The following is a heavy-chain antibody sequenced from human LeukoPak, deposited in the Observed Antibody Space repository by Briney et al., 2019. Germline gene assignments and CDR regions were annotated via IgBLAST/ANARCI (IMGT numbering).Heavy chain of an antibody. Sequence: AGGSLRLSCAASGFTFSSYAMHWVRQAPGKGLEYVSAISSNGGSTYYANSVKGRFTISRDNSKNTLYLQMGSLRAEDMAVYYCVVEDYYDSSGYWPIDYWGQGTLVTVSS. D-gene: IGHD3-22*01. J-gene: IGHJ4*02. CDR3: VVEDYYDSSGYWPIDY. V-gene: IGHV3-64*01. CDR2: ISSNGGST. CDR1: GFTFSSYA.